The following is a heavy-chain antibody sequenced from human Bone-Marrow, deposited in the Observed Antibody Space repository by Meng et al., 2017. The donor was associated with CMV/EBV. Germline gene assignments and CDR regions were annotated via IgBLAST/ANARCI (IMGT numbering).Heavy chain of an antibody. CDR3: ARGYCGGADCYFGSWFDP. V-gene: IGHV1-8*01. CDR1: GYTFTGYN. CDR2: MSPNSGNT. Sequence: ASVKVSCKASGYTFTGYNINWVRQATGQGFEYMGWMSPNSGNTGYAQKFQGRITMARNTSTSTAYMELSSLRSEDTAVYYCARGYCGGADCYFGSWFDPWGQGTLVTVSS. J-gene: IGHJ5*02. D-gene: IGHD2-15*01.